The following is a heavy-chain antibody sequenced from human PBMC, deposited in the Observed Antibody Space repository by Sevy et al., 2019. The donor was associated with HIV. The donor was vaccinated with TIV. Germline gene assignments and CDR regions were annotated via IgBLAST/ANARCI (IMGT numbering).Heavy chain of an antibody. CDR3: AGEGGSSGRCGYFHY. CDR2: ISHDGVGK. Sequence: GGSLRLSCAASGIMHWVRQAPGRGLEWVAGISHDGVGKYYLDSVKGRLIVSRDNSQNKVYLEINSLRTEDTAVYYCAGEGGSSGRCGYFHYWGLGTLVNVSS. CDR1: GI. J-gene: IGHJ4*02. D-gene: IGHD3-22*01. V-gene: IGHV3-30*04.